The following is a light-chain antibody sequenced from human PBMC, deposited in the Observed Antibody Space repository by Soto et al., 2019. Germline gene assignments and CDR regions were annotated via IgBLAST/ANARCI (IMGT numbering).Light chain of an antibody. CDR2: RAS. CDR3: QNYNSYSEA. V-gene: IGKV3-15*01. J-gene: IGKJ1*01. Sequence: EIVLTQSPGTLSLSPGERATLSCRASQTVSRNNLAWYQQKPGQAPRLLIYRASTRATGVPARFSASGSGTEFTLTISSLQPDDFATYYCQNYNSYSEAFGQGTKVDI. CDR1: QTVSRNN.